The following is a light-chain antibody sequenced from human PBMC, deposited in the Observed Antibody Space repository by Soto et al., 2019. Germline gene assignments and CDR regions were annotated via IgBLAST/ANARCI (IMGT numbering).Light chain of an antibody. Sequence: IPLPQSPSFLSASIGARVTITCRASQVISSYLAWYQQKPGKAPKLLIYAASSLQSGVPSRFSGSGSGTDFTLTISSLQPEDFATYYCQQSYSTPPTFGQGTKVDIK. CDR3: QQSYSTPPT. CDR2: AAS. CDR1: QVISSY. V-gene: IGKV1-39*01. J-gene: IGKJ1*01.